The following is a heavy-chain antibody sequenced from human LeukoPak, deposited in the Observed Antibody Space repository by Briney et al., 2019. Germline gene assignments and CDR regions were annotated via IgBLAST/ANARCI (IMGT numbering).Heavy chain of an antibody. V-gene: IGHV1-46*01. D-gene: IGHD3-22*01. CDR2: INTSGGST. Sequence: ASVKVSCKASGYTFTNYYMHWVRQAPGQGLGWMGIINTSGGSTSYAQKFQGRVTMTRDTSTSTVYMELSSLRSEDTAVYYCARFDSSGYYLDYWGQGTLVTVSS. CDR3: ARFDSSGYYLDY. CDR1: GYTFTNYY. J-gene: IGHJ4*02.